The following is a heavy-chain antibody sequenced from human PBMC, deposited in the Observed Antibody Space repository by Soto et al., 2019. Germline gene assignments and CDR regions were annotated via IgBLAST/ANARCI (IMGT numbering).Heavy chain of an antibody. V-gene: IGHV3-21*01. CDR3: ARESEDLTSNFDY. CDR2: ISSTTNYI. CDR1: GFTFTRYS. J-gene: IGHJ4*02. Sequence: GGSLRLSCAASGFTFTRYSMNWVRQAPGKGLEWVSSISSTTNYIYYADSMKGRFTVSRDNAKNSVYLEMDSLSAEDTAVYYCARESEDLTSNFDYWGQGTLVTVSS.